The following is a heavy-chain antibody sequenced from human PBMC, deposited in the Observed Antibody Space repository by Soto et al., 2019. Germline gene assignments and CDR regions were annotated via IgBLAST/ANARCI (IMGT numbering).Heavy chain of an antibody. CDR3: ARVRMDYYYYYYMDV. Sequence: SETLSLTCTVSGGSISSYYWSWIRQPPGKVLEWIGYFYYFWSTNYNPSLKSRFTISVDTSKNQFSLKLSSVTVADTAVYYCARVRMDYYYYYYMDVWGKGTTVTVSS. CDR1: GGSISSYY. J-gene: IGHJ6*03. CDR2: FYYFWST. V-gene: IGHV4-59*13.